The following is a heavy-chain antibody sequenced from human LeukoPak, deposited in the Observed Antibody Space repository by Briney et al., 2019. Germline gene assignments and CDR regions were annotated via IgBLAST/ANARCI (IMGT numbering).Heavy chain of an antibody. Sequence: PGGSLRLSCVASGLTFSNYGISWVRQAPGKGLEWVSAISSTGGTTYYADSVKGRFTISRDNAKNSLYLQMNSLRAEDTAVYYCARLFRPPSFDIWGQGTMVTVSS. V-gene: IGHV3-21*01. J-gene: IGHJ3*02. CDR3: ARLFRPPSFDI. D-gene: IGHD3-9*01. CDR2: ISSTGGTT. CDR1: GLTFSNYG.